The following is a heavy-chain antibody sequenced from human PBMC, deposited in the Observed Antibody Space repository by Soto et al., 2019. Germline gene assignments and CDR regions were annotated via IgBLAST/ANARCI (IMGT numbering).Heavy chain of an antibody. Sequence: QVQLQESGPGLVKPSGTLSLTCAVSGGSISSSNWWSWVRQPPGQGLEWIGEIDHSGSTNYNPSLKSRVTLSVDKSKNQFSLKLSSVTAADTAVYYGAGATYSSSWYPPSDYWGQGTLVTVSS. D-gene: IGHD6-13*01. CDR1: GGSISSSNW. CDR3: AGATYSSSWYPPSDY. V-gene: IGHV4-4*02. J-gene: IGHJ4*02. CDR2: IDHSGST.